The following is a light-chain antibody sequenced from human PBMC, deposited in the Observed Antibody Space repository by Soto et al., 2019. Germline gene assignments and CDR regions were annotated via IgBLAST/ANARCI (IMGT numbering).Light chain of an antibody. CDR2: EAS. V-gene: IGKV1-39*01. Sequence: DIHMTRSPSSLSASVADTVTITCRASQNVRSYLNWYQQKSGKAPKLLIYEASTLESGVPSTFSGDGFGTDFTRTISSLHPEDFATYYCQQSFFAPPTFGRGTKVDIK. J-gene: IGKJ1*01. CDR3: QQSFFAPPT. CDR1: QNVRSY.